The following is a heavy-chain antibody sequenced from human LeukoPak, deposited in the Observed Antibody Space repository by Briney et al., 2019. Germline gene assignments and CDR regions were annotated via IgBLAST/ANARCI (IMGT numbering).Heavy chain of an antibody. CDR2: INHSGST. V-gene: IGHV4-61*08. Sequence: SQTLSLTCTVSGASVSSGGYYWSWIRQPPGKGLEWIGEINHSGSTNYNPSLKSRVTISVDTSKNQFSLKLSSVTAADTAVYYCARRLGGWSSYYFDYWGQGTLVTVSS. D-gene: IGHD6-19*01. CDR1: GASVSSGGYY. CDR3: ARRLGGWSSYYFDY. J-gene: IGHJ4*02.